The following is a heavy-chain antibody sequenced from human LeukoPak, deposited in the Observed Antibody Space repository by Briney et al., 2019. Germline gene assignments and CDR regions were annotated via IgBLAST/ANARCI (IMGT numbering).Heavy chain of an antibody. CDR3: ARALESGMDV. J-gene: IGHJ6*04. CDR1: GFTFSSYS. V-gene: IGHV3-21*01. Sequence: PGGSLRLSCAASGFTFSSYSMNWVRQAPGKGLEWVSSISSSSSYIYYADSVKGRFTISRDNAKNSLYLQMNSLRGEDTAVYYCARALESGMDVWGKGTTVTVSS. D-gene: IGHD1-1*01. CDR2: ISSSSSYI.